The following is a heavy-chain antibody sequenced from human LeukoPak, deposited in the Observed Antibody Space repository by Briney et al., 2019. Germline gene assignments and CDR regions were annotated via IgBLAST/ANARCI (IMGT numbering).Heavy chain of an antibody. Sequence: GGSLRLSCAVSGFTFSSYRMSWVRQAPGKGLEWVSSISTSSSSKYYADSVKGRFTVSRDNAKNSLDLQMNSLRAEDTAVYYCARLGIAAASYYFDYWGQGTLVTVSS. CDR3: ARLGIAAASYYFDY. J-gene: IGHJ4*02. D-gene: IGHD6-13*01. CDR2: ISTSSSSK. V-gene: IGHV3-21*01. CDR1: GFTFSSYR.